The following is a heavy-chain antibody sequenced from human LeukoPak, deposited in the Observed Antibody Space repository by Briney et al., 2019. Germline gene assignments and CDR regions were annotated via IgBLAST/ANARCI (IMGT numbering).Heavy chain of an antibody. J-gene: IGHJ4*02. D-gene: IGHD3-16*01. CDR2: INYYGKT. V-gene: IGHV4-39*01. CDR3: GRSAGFVHFDH. CDR1: GNSISSSSYY. Sequence: SETLSLTCTVSGNSISSSSYYWVWIRQPPGKGLEWIGSINYYGKTYYNPSVKSRVTISVDTSKNQFSLMVRSVTAADTAVYYCGRSAGFVHFDHWGQGTLVTVTS.